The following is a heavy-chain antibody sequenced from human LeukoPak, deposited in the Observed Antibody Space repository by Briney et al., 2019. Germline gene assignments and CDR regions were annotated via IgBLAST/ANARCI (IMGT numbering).Heavy chain of an antibody. D-gene: IGHD4-17*01. CDR1: GGSISSSSYS. V-gene: IGHV4-61*02. CDR3: ARAPPTTTDYGDYLTRWDYFDY. J-gene: IGHJ4*02. CDR2: IYISGST. Sequence: PSETLSLTCTVSGGSISSSSYSWSWIRQPAGKGLEWIGRIYISGSTNYNPSLKSRVTISVDTSKKQFSLKLSSVTAADTAVYYCARAPPTTTDYGDYLTRWDYFDYWGQGTLVTVSS.